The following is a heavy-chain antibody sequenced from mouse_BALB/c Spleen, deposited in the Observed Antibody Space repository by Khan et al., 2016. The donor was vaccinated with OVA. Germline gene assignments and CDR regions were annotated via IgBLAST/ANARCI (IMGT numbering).Heavy chain of an antibody. CDR3: ARRNYFGYTFAY. V-gene: IGHV1-77*01. CDR1: GYTFTDYY. Sequence: QVQLQQSGAELARPGASVKLSCTASGYTFTDYYINWVKQRTGQGLEWIGEISPGSGDTYYNERFMGKATLTADKSSSTACMQLSSLTSEASAVYFCARRNYFGYTFAYWGQGTLVTVSA. CDR2: ISPGSGDT. J-gene: IGHJ3*01. D-gene: IGHD1-2*01.